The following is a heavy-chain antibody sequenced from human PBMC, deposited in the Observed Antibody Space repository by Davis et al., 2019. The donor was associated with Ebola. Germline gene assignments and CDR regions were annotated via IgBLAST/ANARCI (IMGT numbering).Heavy chain of an antibody. D-gene: IGHD3-10*01. Sequence: MPSETLSLTCTVSYESITSSQWWSWVRQSPGKGLEWIGEISHDGTTKYNPSFESRVTISRDTSKNHFSLTLTSVTAADTAVYYCARETLRELGLIPYWGQGTLAAVSS. CDR1: YESITSSQW. CDR2: ISHDGTT. CDR3: ARETLRELGLIPY. J-gene: IGHJ4*02. V-gene: IGHV4-4*02.